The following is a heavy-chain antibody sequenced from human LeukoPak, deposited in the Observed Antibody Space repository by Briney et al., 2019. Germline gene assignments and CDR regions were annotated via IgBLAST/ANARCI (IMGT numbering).Heavy chain of an antibody. CDR1: GYTLTELS. D-gene: IGHD6-19*01. V-gene: IGHV1-24*01. J-gene: IGHJ4*02. CDR2: FDPEDGET. Sequence: ASVKVSCKVSGYTLTELSMHWVRQAPGKGLEWMGGFDPEDGETIYAQKFQGRVTMTEDTSTDTAYMELSRLRSDDTAVYYCARDGSGWYYFDYWGQGTLVTVSS. CDR3: ARDGSGWYYFDY.